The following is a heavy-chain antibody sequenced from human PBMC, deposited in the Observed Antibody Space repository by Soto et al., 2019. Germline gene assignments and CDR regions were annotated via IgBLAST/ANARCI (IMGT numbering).Heavy chain of an antibody. CDR2: ISWNSGSI. Sequence: GGSLRLSCAASGFTFDDYAMHWVRQAPGKGLEWVSGISWNSGSIGYADSVKGRFTISRDNAKNSLYLQMNSLRAEDTALYYCAAEGGSGGSCYSFSAFEIWGQGTMVTVAS. CDR1: GFTFDDYA. V-gene: IGHV3-9*01. J-gene: IGHJ3*02. CDR3: AAEGGSGGSCYSFSAFEI. D-gene: IGHD2-15*01.